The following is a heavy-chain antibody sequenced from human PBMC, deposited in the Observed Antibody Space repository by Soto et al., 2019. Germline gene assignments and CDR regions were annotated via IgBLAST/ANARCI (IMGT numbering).Heavy chain of an antibody. Sequence: EVHLVQSGAEMKKPGESVKISCNASGYIFTNYSIGWVRQMPGKGLEWMGIIYPGDSDTRYSPSFEGQVTISADKSITTAYLQWTSLKASDTAIYFCARRARGNWALDYWGQGTQVTVSS. CDR1: GYIFTNYS. J-gene: IGHJ4*02. CDR3: ARRARGNWALDY. D-gene: IGHD3-16*01. V-gene: IGHV5-51*03. CDR2: IYPGDSDT.